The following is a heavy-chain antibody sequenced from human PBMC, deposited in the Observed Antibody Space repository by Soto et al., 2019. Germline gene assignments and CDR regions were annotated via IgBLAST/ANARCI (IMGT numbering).Heavy chain of an antibody. CDR3: ASGPRAIRSLFYGMDV. J-gene: IGHJ6*02. CDR2: ISSSSSYI. D-gene: IGHD4-17*01. CDR1: GFTFSSYS. Sequence: EVQLVESGGLVKPGGSLRLSCAASGFTFSSYSMNWVRQAPGKGLEWVSSISSSSSYIYYADSVKGRFTISRDNAKNSLYLQMNSLRAEDTAVYYCASGPRAIRSLFYGMDVWGQGTTVTVSS. V-gene: IGHV3-21*01.